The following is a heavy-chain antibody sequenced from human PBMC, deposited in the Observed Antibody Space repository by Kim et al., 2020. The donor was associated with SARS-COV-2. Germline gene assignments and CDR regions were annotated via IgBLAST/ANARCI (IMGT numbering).Heavy chain of an antibody. J-gene: IGHJ4*02. Sequence: TPSLKSRVTMSVDTSKNQFSLKLSSVTAADTAVYYCARELRFSSSSGEDYWGQGTLVTVSS. D-gene: IGHD6-13*01. V-gene: IGHV4-4*07. CDR3: ARELRFSSSSGEDY.